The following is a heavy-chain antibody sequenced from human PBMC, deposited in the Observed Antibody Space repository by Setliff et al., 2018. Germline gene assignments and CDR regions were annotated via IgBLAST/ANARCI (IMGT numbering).Heavy chain of an antibody. CDR2: IRYDGSYK. D-gene: IGHD4-17*01. CDR3: ARDPNGDYVGAFDP. J-gene: IGHJ5*02. Sequence: SGFAFSTYGMHWVRQAPGKGLEWVAFIRYDGSYKYYEDSVKGRFTISRDNSGNTLYLLMNSLRGEDTASYYCARDPNGDYVGAFDPWGQGILVTVSS. CDR1: GFAFSTYG. V-gene: IGHV3-30*02.